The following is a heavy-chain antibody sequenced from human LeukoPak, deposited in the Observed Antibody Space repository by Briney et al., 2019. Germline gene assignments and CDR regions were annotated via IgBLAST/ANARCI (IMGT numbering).Heavy chain of an antibody. CDR2: IYYSGST. CDR3: ARGPRYCSGGSCYSVAYFQH. D-gene: IGHD2-15*01. CDR1: GGSISSYY. J-gene: IGHJ1*01. V-gene: IGHV4-59*01. Sequence: PSETLSLTCTVSGGSISSYYWSWIRQPPGKGLEWIGYIYYSGSTNYNPSLKSRVTISADTSKNQFSLKLSSVTAADTAVYYCARGPRYCSGGSCYSVAYFQHWGQGTLVTVSS.